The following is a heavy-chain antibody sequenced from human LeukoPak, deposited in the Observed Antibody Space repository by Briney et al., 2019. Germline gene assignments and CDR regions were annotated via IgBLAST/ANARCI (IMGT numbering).Heavy chain of an antibody. J-gene: IGHJ4*02. V-gene: IGHV7-4-1*02. CDR1: GYTFTSYA. CDR3: ARGFTMVRGVIIFGY. Sequence: GASVKVSCKASGYTFTSYAMNWVRRAPGQGLEWMGWINTNTGNPTYAQGFTGRFVFSLDTSVSTAYLQISSLKAEDTAVYYCARGFTMVRGVIIFGYWGQGTLVTVSS. D-gene: IGHD3-10*01. CDR2: INTNTGNP.